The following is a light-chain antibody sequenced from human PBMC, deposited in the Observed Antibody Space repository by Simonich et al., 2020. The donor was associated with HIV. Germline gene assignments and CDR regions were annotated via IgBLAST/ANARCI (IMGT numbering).Light chain of an antibody. J-gene: IGKJ2*01. CDR1: QSISSW. CDR3: QQSYSNPRT. V-gene: IGKV1-5*03. CDR2: KAS. Sequence: DIQMTQSPSTLSTSVGARVTITCRASQSISSWLAWYQQKPGKAPKLLIYKASSLESGVPSRFSGSGSGTEFTLTISSLQPDDFATYYCQQSYSNPRTFGQGTKLEIK.